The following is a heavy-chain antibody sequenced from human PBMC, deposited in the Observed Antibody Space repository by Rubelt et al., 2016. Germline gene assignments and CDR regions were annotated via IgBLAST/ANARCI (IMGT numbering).Heavy chain of an antibody. CDR3: AKDSSGWYIDY. CDR1: GFSFSSYA. J-gene: IGHJ4*02. D-gene: IGHD6-19*01. CDR2: LSGIATGT. Sequence: MRLVESGGGVVQPGRSLRLSCAASGFSFSSYAMNWVRQAPGKGLEWVSALSGIATGTYYSDSVKGRFTISRENSKNTLDMQMNSLRAEDTAVYYCAKDSSGWYIDYWGQGTLVTVSS. V-gene: IGHV3-23*04.